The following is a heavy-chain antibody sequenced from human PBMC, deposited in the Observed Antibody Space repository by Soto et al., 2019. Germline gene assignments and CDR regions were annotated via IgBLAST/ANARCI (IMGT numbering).Heavy chain of an antibody. Sequence: QVQLVQSGAEVKKPGASVKVSCKASGYTFTSYDINWVRQATGQGLEWMGWMNPNSGNTGYAQKFQGRVTMTRNTSIRTAYMELSRQSTEDTAVYYCARAPSKSRVTTSWFDPWGQGTLVTVSS. CDR3: ARAPSKSRVTTSWFDP. CDR2: MNPNSGNT. J-gene: IGHJ5*02. D-gene: IGHD4-17*01. V-gene: IGHV1-8*01. CDR1: GYTFTSYD.